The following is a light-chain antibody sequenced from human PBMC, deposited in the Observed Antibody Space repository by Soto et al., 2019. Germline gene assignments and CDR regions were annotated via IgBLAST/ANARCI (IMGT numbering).Light chain of an antibody. V-gene: IGKV3-15*01. CDR1: QSVSSN. CDR2: GAS. Sequence: EIVMTQSPATLSVSPGERATLSCRASQSVSSNLAWYQQKPGQAPRLLIYGASTRPTGIPARFSGSGSGTEFTLTISGLQSEDFAVYYCQQYNNWPTPRRTLGQGTKVEIK. CDR3: QQYNNWPTPRRT. J-gene: IGKJ1*01.